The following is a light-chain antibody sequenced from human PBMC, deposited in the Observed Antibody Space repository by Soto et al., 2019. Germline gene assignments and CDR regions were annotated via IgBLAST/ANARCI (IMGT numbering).Light chain of an antibody. V-gene: IGKV1-6*01. CDR2: GAS. J-gene: IGKJ1*01. CDR3: LQDFSYPRT. CDR1: QGITND. Sequence: AIQMTQSPSSLSASVGDRVTITGRASQGITNDLGWFQQKTGKTPKILIVGASTLQSGVPSRFRGSGSGTDFTLTISRLQPEDSETYYCLQDFSYPRTFGQGTKVDIK.